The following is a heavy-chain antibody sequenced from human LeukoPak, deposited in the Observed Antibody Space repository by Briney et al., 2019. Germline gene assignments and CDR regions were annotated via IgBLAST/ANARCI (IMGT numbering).Heavy chain of an antibody. Sequence: SEALSLTCTVSDGSISSSSYYWGWIRQPPGKGLEWIGTIYYSGSTYYSPSLKSRVTISVDKSKNQFSVMLTPVTAADTAVYYCARNAYYSADYWGQGTLVTVSS. D-gene: IGHD3-10*01. CDR3: ARNAYYSADY. V-gene: IGHV4-39*07. J-gene: IGHJ4*02. CDR2: IYYSGST. CDR1: DGSISSSSYY.